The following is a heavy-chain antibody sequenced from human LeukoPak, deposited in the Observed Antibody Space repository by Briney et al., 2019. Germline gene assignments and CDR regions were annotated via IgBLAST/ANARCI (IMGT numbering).Heavy chain of an antibody. D-gene: IGHD3-9*01. CDR1: GFTFDDYG. V-gene: IGHV3-7*01. CDR2: IKQDGSEK. J-gene: IGHJ4*02. CDR3: ARFFDWLFDY. Sequence: GGSLRLSCAASGFTFDDYGMNWVRQAPGKGLEWVANIKQDGSEKYYVDSVKGRFTISRDNAKNSLYLQMNILRAEDTAVYYCARFFDWLFDYWGQGTLVTVSS.